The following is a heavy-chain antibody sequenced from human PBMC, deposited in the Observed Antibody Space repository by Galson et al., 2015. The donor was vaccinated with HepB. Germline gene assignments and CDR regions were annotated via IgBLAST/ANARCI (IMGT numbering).Heavy chain of an antibody. D-gene: IGHD2-15*01. V-gene: IGHV5-51*01. CDR2: IYPGDSDT. CDR3: AKDREVGYCSGASCSPPDS. J-gene: IGHJ4*02. Sequence: QSGAEVKKPGESLKISCKGSGYSFTNYWIGWVRQMPGKGLEWMGIIYPGDSDTRYSPSFKGQVTISADKSISTAYLQWSSLKASDTAIYYCAKDREVGYCSGASCSPPDSWGQGTLVTVSS. CDR1: GYSFTNYW.